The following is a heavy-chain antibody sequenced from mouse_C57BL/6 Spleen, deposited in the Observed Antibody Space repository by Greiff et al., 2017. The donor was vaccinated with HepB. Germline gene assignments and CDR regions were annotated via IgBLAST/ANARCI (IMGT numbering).Heavy chain of an antibody. CDR3: ARGDYYGSPFFDD. Sequence: QVQLQQPGAELVRPGTSVKLSCKASGYTFTSYRMHWVKQRPGQGLEWIGVIDPSDSYTNYNQKFKGKATLTVDTSSSTAYMQLSSLTSEDSAVYYCARGDYYGSPFFDDWGQGTTLTVSS. CDR1: GYTFTSYR. CDR2: IDPSDSYT. V-gene: IGHV1-59*01. D-gene: IGHD1-1*01. J-gene: IGHJ2*01.